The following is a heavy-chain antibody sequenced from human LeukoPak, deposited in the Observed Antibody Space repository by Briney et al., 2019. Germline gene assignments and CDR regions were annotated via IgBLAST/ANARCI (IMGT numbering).Heavy chain of an antibody. CDR2: ICHSGST. V-gene: IGHV4-4*02. CDR1: GGSIISSNW. J-gene: IGHJ4*02. CDR3: ARFGPSYSYYGDYAAY. D-gene: IGHD4-17*01. Sequence: SESLSLTCAVSGGSIISSNWWSWVRQPPGKVLEWSGEICHSGSTNYTPSLKSRVTISVDKSKNQFSLKLSSVTAADTAVYYCARFGPSYSYYGDYAAYWGQGTLVTVSS.